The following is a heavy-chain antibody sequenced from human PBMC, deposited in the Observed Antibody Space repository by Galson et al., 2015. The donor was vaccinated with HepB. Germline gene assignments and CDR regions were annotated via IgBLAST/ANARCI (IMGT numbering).Heavy chain of an antibody. Sequence: LRLSCAASGFTFSSCAMSWVRQAPGKGLEWVSAISGSGGSTYYADSVKGRFTISRDNSKNTLYLQMNSLRAEDTAVYYCAKEERAAATQSVGYYFDYWGQGTLVTVSS. CDR3: AKEERAAATQSVGYYFDY. J-gene: IGHJ4*02. CDR2: ISGSGGST. D-gene: IGHD6-13*01. CDR1: GFTFSSCA. V-gene: IGHV3-23*01.